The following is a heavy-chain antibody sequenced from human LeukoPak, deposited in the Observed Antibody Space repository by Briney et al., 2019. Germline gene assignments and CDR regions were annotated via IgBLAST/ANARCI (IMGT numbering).Heavy chain of an antibody. CDR1: GYTFTGYY. CDR2: ISPNPGAT. CDR3: ARDRVGSGWPRPFYFEF. D-gene: IGHD6-19*01. J-gene: IGHJ4*02. Sequence: ASVRVSCKPSGYTFTGYYIHWVRQAPGQRLEWLGWISPNPGATMFAHKFQDRVSMTRDTSIDTAYLELTSLTADDTALYYCARDRVGSGWPRPFYFEFWGQGTLVTVSS. V-gene: IGHV1-2*02.